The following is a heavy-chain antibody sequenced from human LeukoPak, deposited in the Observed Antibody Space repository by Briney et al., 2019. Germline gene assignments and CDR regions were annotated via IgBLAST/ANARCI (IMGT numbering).Heavy chain of an antibody. Sequence: PSETLSLTCTVSGGSISSGGYYWSWIRQHPGKGLEWIGYIYYSGSTYYNPSLKSRVTISVDTSKNQFSLKLSSVTAADTAVYYCARARLTVFGTETASDAFDIWGQGTMVTVSS. CDR1: GGSISSGGYY. V-gene: IGHV4-31*03. D-gene: IGHD1-14*01. J-gene: IGHJ3*02. CDR2: IYYSGST. CDR3: ARARLTVFGTETASDAFDI.